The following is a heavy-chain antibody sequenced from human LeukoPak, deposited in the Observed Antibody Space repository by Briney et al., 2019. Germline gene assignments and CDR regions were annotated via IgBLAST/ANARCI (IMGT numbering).Heavy chain of an antibody. CDR3: ASGWFGEGNY. D-gene: IGHD3-10*01. J-gene: IGHJ4*02. CDR2: IRSSSSYT. Sequence: GGSLILPCAASGFTFSDYYMSWMRQAPGKGLGWVAYIRSSSSYTNYAASVKGRFTISRDTAKNLLYLQMNSLRAEDTAVYYCASGWFGEGNYWGQGTLVTVSS. V-gene: IGHV3-11*06. CDR1: GFTFSDYY.